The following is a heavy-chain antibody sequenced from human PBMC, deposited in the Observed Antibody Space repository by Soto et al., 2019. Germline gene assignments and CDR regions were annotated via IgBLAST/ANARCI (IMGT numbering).Heavy chain of an antibody. CDR2: MNPNSGNT. J-gene: IGHJ4*02. V-gene: IGHV1-8*01. D-gene: IGHD2-15*01. Sequence: ASVKVSCKASGYTFTSYDINWVRQATGQGLEWMGWMNPNSGNTGYAQKFQGRVTMTRNTSISTAYMELSSLRSEDTAVYYCASGYCSGGSCYSDFDYWGQGTLVTVSS. CDR3: ASGYCSGGSCYSDFDY. CDR1: GYTFTSYD.